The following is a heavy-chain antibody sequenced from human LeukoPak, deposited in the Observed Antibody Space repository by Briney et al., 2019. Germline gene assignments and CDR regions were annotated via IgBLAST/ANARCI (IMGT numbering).Heavy chain of an antibody. Sequence: GGSLRLSCAASGFTFSSHAMGWVRQAPGKGLEWVSAISGSGGRTDYADSVRGRFTISRDNSKNTLHLHTNSLRDEDTAVYYCAKDSGIAVAGSLDYWGQGTLVTVSS. CDR1: GFTFSSHA. CDR3: AKDSGIAVAGSLDY. V-gene: IGHV3-23*01. CDR2: ISGSGGRT. D-gene: IGHD6-19*01. J-gene: IGHJ4*02.